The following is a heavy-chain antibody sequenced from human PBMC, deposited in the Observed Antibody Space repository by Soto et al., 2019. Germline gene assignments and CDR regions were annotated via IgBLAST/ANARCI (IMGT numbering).Heavy chain of an antibody. CDR2: INSDGSST. CDR1: GFTFSSYW. V-gene: IGHV3-74*01. CDR3: ARESYGDYVGAYYYYYGMDV. Sequence: EVQLVESGGGLVQPGGSLRLSCAASGFTFSSYWMHWVRQAPGKGLVWVSRINSDGSSTSYADSVKGRFTISRDNAKNTLYLRMNSLRAEDTAVYYCARESYGDYVGAYYYYYGMDVWGQGTTVSVSS. D-gene: IGHD4-17*01. J-gene: IGHJ6*02.